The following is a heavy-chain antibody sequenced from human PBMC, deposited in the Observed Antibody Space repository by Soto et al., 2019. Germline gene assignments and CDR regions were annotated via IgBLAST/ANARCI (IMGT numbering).Heavy chain of an antibody. CDR3: ARAGWAPRQWTFDP. V-gene: IGHV1-69*01. D-gene: IGHD6-19*01. J-gene: IGHJ5*02. Sequence: QVQLVQSGAEVKKPGSSVKVSCKASGGTFSSYAISWVRQAPGQGLEWMGGIIPIFGTANYAQKFQGRVTITADESMSTAYMELSSLRSEDTAVYYCARAGWAPRQWTFDPWGQGTLVTVSS. CDR1: GGTFSSYA. CDR2: IIPIFGTA.